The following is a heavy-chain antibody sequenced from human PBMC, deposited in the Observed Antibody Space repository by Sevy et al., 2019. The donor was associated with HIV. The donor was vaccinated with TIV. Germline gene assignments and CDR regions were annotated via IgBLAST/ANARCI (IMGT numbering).Heavy chain of an antibody. V-gene: IGHV3-23*01. D-gene: IGHD3-3*01. CDR3: AKVGMAKRTPPIRYNWFDP. Sequence: GGSLRLSCAASGFTFSSYAMSWVRQAPGKGLEWVSAISGSGGSTYYADSVKGRFTISRDNSKNTLYLQMNSLRAEDAAVCYGAKVGMAKRTPPIRYNWFDPWGQGTLVTVSS. CDR2: ISGSGGST. J-gene: IGHJ5*02. CDR1: GFTFSSYA.